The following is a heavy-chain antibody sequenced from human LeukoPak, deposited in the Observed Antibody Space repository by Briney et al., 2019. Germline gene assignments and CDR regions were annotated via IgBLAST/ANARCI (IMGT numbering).Heavy chain of an antibody. J-gene: IGHJ4*02. D-gene: IGHD2-15*01. CDR2: INPNSGGT. CDR3: ARETGYCSGGRCYFIY. Sequence: ASVVVSCKASGYTFTDYYIHWVRQAPGQELEWMGWINPNSGGTSSAQKFQGRVTMTRDTSVSTAYMELSRLRSDDTALYHCARETGYCSGGRCYFIYWGQGTLVTVSS. CDR1: GYTFTDYY. V-gene: IGHV1-2*02.